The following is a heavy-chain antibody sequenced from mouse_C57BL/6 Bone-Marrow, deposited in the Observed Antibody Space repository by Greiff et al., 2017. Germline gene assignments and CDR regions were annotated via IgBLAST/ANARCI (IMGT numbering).Heavy chain of an antibody. J-gene: IGHJ2*01. CDR3: ARDYGSSWDY. CDR2: IYPGDGDT. V-gene: IGHV1-82*01. Sequence: VQLQQSGPELAKPGASVKISCKASGYAFSSSWMNWVKQRPGKGLEWIGRIYPGDGDTNYNGKFKGKATLTADKSSSTAYMQLSSLTSEDSAVYFCARDYGSSWDYWGQGTTLTVSS. CDR1: GYAFSSSW. D-gene: IGHD1-1*01.